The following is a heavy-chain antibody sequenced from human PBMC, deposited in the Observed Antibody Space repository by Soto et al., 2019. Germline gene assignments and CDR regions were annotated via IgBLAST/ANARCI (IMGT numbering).Heavy chain of an antibody. V-gene: IGHV3-23*01. Sequence: EVQLLESGGGLVQPGGSLRLSCAASGFTFSGYAMSWVRQAPGKGLEWVSTLSATGVMTYYADSVKGRFSIARDNSKNTLYLQMDSLRAEDTAVYCCANVLYDGSGDYQRHSCCYAMDAWGQATTVIVSS. J-gene: IGHJ6*01. D-gene: IGHD3-22*01. CDR2: LSATGVMT. CDR1: GFTFSGYA. CDR3: ANVLYDGSGDYQRHSCCYAMDA.